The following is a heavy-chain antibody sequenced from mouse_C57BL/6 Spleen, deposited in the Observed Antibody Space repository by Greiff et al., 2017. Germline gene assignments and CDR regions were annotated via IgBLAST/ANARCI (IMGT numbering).Heavy chain of an antibody. Sequence: VKLVESGAELVRPGASVTLSCKASGYTFTDYEMHWVKQTPVHGLEWIGAIDPETGGTAYNQKFKGKAILTADKSSSTAYMELRSLTSEDSAVYYCTRYTTVVATRYFDVWGTGTTVTVSS. CDR1: GYTFTDYE. J-gene: IGHJ1*03. D-gene: IGHD1-1*01. V-gene: IGHV1-15*01. CDR3: TRYTTVVATRYFDV. CDR2: IDPETGGT.